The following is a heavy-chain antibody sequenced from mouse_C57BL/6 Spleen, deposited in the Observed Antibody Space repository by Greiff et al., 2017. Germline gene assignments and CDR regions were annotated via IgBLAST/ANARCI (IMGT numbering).Heavy chain of an antibody. D-gene: IGHD3-3*01. CDR2: ISYDGSN. CDR1: GYSITSGYY. CDR3: ARGRTAWGFAY. V-gene: IGHV3-6*01. Sequence: ESGPGLVKPSQSLSLTCSVTGYSITSGYYLNWIRQFPGNKLEWMGYISYDGSNNYNPSLKNRISITRDTSKNQFFLKLNSVTTEDTATYNCARGRTAWGFAYWGQGTLVTVSA. J-gene: IGHJ3*01.